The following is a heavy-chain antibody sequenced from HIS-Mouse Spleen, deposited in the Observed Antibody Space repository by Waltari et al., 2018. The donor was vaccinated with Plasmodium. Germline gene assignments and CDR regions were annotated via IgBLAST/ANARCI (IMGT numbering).Heavy chain of an antibody. CDR3: ASSWYWYFDL. CDR2: IKQDGSEK. J-gene: IGHJ2*01. CDR1: GFTLSSCW. D-gene: IGHD6-13*01. V-gene: IGHV3-7*01. Sequence: EVQLVESGGGLVQPGGSLRLSCAASGFTLSSCWMSWVRQAPGKGLEWVANIKQDGSEKYYVDSVKGRFTISRDNAKNSLYLQMNSLRAEDTAVYYCASSWYWYFDLWGRGTLVTVSS.